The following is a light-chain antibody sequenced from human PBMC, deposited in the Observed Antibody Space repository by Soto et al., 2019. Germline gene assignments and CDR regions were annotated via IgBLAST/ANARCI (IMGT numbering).Light chain of an antibody. Sequence: EIVMTQSPATMSLSPGERATLSCGASERVSSSYVAWYQMKAGLAPRLLIHDASTMASGIPDRFRGSKSGTDFTLTIRGLEPEDAALYYCQQYGSSPITFGQGTRLE. CDR1: ERVSSSY. J-gene: IGKJ5*01. V-gene: IGKV3D-20*01. CDR3: QQYGSSPIT. CDR2: DAS.